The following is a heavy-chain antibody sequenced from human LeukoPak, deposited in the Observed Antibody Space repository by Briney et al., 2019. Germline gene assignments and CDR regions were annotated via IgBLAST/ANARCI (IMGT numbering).Heavy chain of an antibody. D-gene: IGHD6-19*01. CDR2: INHGGSP. Sequence: SETLSLTCAVYGGSFSGYYWRWIRQPPGKGLEWIGEINHGGSPNYNPSLKSRVTISVDTSKTQFSLKLSSVTAADTAVYYCARGPRIAVAGRRSWFDPWGQGTLVTVSS. CDR3: ARGPRIAVAGRRSWFDP. CDR1: GGSFSGYY. J-gene: IGHJ5*02. V-gene: IGHV4-34*01.